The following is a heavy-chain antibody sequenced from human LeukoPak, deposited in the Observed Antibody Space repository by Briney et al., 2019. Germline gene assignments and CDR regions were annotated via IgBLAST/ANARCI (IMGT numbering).Heavy chain of an antibody. CDR1: GFTFSSYS. CDR2: ISGSSSTI. J-gene: IGHJ4*02. V-gene: IGHV3-48*01. CDR3: ARGSTYYDSSGQVPFDY. D-gene: IGHD3-22*01. Sequence: GGSLRLSCAASGFTFSSYSMNWVRQAPGKGLEWGSYISGSSSTIYYADSVKGRFTISRDNGKNTLYLQMNSLRAEDTAVYYCARGSTYYDSSGQVPFDYWGQGTLVAVSS.